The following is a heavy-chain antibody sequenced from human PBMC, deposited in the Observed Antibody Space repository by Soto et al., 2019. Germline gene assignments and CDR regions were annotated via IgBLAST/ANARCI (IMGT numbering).Heavy chain of an antibody. D-gene: IGHD5-12*01. CDR3: AKDRGYSGYDSLDY. CDR2: TSYDGSNE. J-gene: IGHJ4*02. CDR1: GFTFSTYA. Sequence: HPGGSLRLSCAASGFTFSTYAMHWVRQAPGKGLEWVALTSYDGSNEHYADSVKGRFTISRDNSKNMLYLQMDSLRPEDTAVYYCAKDRGYSGYDSLDYWGQGTLVTVSS. V-gene: IGHV3-30*18.